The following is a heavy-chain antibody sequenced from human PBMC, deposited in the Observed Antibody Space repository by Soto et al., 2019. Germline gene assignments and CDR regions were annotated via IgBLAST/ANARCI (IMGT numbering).Heavy chain of an antibody. CDR2: IYYSGST. J-gene: IGHJ4*02. Sequence: SETLSLTCTVSGGSMSSSYYWTWIRQSPGKGLEWIGYIYYSGSTNYNPSLKSRVTISVDTSKNQFSLKLSSVTAADTAVYYCARGGLVGATSDYWGQGTLVTVSS. D-gene: IGHD1-26*01. V-gene: IGHV4-59*01. CDR3: ARGGLVGATSDY. CDR1: GGSMSSSYY.